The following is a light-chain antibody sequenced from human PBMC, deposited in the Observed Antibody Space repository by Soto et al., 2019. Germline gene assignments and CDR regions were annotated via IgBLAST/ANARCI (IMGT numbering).Light chain of an antibody. CDR3: QQYNNWPPWT. CDR2: GAS. Sequence: EIVMTQSPATLSVSPGERATLSCRASQSVSSNLAWYQQKPGQAPRLLIYGASTRATGIPARFSGSGSGTEFTLTRSSLQSEDFAVYYWQQYNNWPPWTFGQGTKVEIK. CDR1: QSVSSN. J-gene: IGKJ1*01. V-gene: IGKV3-15*01.